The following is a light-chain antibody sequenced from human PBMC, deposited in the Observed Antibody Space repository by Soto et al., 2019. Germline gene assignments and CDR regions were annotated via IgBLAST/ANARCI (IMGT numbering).Light chain of an antibody. CDR1: SSDVGGYNY. J-gene: IGLJ3*02. Sequence: QSALTQPASVSGSPGQSITISCTGTSSDVGGYNYVSWYQQHPGKAPKLMIYDVSNRPSGVSNRFSGSKSGNTASLTISGLQAEDEADYYCSSYARSSTVVFGGGTKLTLL. CDR2: DVS. V-gene: IGLV2-14*01. CDR3: SSYARSSTVV.